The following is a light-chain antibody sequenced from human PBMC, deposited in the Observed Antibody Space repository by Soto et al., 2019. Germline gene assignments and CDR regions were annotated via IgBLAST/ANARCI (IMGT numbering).Light chain of an antibody. J-gene: IGLJ1*01. V-gene: IGLV2-14*01. CDR2: NVN. CDR3: SSFTSSTTDV. Sequence: QSALTQSASVSGSPGQSITISCTGTSSDVGNYNYVSWYQQHPGGVPKLIIFNVNNRPSGVSNRFSGSKSGNTASLTISGLQAEDEADYYCSSFTSSTTDVFGTGTQLTVL. CDR1: SSDVGNYNY.